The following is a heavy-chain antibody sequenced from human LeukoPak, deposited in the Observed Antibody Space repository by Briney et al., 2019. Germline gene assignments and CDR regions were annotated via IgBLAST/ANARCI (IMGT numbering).Heavy chain of an antibody. Sequence: GRSLRLSCAASGFTFSDYYMSWIRQAPGKGLEWVSYISSSGSTIYYADSVKGRFTISRDNAENSLYLQMNSLRAEDTAVYYCARVRGSFYFDYWGQGALVTVSS. D-gene: IGHD3-10*01. CDR3: ARVRGSFYFDY. V-gene: IGHV3-11*04. J-gene: IGHJ4*02. CDR1: GFTFSDYY. CDR2: ISSSGSTI.